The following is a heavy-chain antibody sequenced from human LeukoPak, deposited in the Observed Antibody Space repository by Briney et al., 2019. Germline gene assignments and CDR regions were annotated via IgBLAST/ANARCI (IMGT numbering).Heavy chain of an antibody. J-gene: IGHJ4*02. CDR1: GYTFTSYG. CDR3: ARDLGGYCSSTSCYRAAVD. D-gene: IGHD2-2*02. Sequence: ASVKVSCKASGYTFTSYGISWVRQAPGQGLEWMGWISAYNGNTNYAQKLQGRVTMTTDTSTSTAYMELRSLRSDDTAVYYCARDLGGYCSSTSCYRAAVDWGQGTLVTVSS. CDR2: ISAYNGNT. V-gene: IGHV1-18*01.